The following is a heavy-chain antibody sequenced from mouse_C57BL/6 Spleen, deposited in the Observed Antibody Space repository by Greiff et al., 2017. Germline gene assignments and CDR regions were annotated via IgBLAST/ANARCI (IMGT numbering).Heavy chain of an antibody. J-gene: IGHJ2*01. Sequence: DVKLQESGPGLVKPSQTVFLTCTVTGISITTGNYRWSWIRQFPGNKLEWIGYIYYSGTITYNPSLTSRTTITRDTPKNQFFLEMNSLTAEDTATYYCAREYYGSFDNWGQGTTLTVSS. D-gene: IGHD1-1*01. V-gene: IGHV3-5*01. CDR2: IYYSGTI. CDR3: AREYYGSFDN. CDR1: GISITTGNYR.